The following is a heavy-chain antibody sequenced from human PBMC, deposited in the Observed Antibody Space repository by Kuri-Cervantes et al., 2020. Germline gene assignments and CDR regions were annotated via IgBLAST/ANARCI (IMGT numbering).Heavy chain of an antibody. V-gene: IGHV4-61*01. CDR2: IYYSGGT. CDR1: GGSVSSGSYY. CDR3: ARGGPREAAGRGGAPFDP. Sequence: GSLRLSCTVSGGSVSSGSYYWSWIRQPPGKGLEWIGYIYYSGGTNYNPSLKSRVTISVDTSKNQFSLKLSSVTAADTAVYYCARGGPREAAGRGGAPFDPWGQGTLVTVSS. D-gene: IGHD6-13*01. J-gene: IGHJ5*02.